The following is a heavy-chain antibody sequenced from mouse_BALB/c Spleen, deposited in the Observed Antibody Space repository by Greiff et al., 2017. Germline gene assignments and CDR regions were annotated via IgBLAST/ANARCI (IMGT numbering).Heavy chain of an antibody. CDR1: GFTFSSYT. V-gene: IGHV5-12-2*01. D-gene: IGHD1-1*01. J-gene: IGHJ1*01. Sequence: EVMLVESGGGLVQPGGSLKLSCAASGFTFSSYTMSWVRQTPEKRLEWVAYISNGGGSTYYPDTVKGRFTISRDNAKNTLYLQMSSLKSEDTAMYYCATHYDGYFDVWGAGTTVTVSS. CDR3: ATHYDGYFDV. CDR2: ISNGGGST.